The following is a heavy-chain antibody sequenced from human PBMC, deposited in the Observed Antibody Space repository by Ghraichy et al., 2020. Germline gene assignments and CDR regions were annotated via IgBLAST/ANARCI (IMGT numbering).Heavy chain of an antibody. CDR1: GGSISSGDYY. CDR3: ARVITISHYDY. CDR2: IYYSGST. D-gene: IGHD3-9*01. Sequence: SETLSLTCTVSGGSISSGDYYWSWIRQPPGKGLEWIGYIYYSGSTYYNPSLKSRVTISVDTSKNQFSLKLSSVTAADTAVYYCARVITISHYDYWGQGTLVTVSS. V-gene: IGHV4-30-4*01. J-gene: IGHJ4*02.